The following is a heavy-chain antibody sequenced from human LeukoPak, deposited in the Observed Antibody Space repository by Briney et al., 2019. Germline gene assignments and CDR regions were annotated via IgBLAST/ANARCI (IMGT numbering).Heavy chain of an antibody. V-gene: IGHV4-4*07. CDR3: ARLSADSSSSRGFDY. CDR2: IYTSRST. CDR1: GASISSYY. Sequence: SETLSLTCTVSGASISSYYWTWIRQPAGKGLEWIGRIYTSRSTNYNPSLKSRVAMSVDTSKNQFSLKLSSVTAADTAVYYCARLSADSSSSRGFDYWREGTLVSVSS. J-gene: IGHJ4*02. D-gene: IGHD2-2*01.